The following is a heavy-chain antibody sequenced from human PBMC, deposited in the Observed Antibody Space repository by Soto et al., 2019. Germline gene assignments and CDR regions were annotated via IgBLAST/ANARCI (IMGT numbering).Heavy chain of an antibody. J-gene: IGHJ4*02. CDR1: KFSVNNYW. V-gene: IGHV3-74*01. CDR2: INHDGSKT. Sequence: GSLRLSCAASKFSVNNYWMHWVRQVPGKGPAWVSRINHDGSKTEYADSVKGRFTISRDNTKNTLYLQMNSLRVEDTAMYYCVREPWGFSGTWYDYWGQGTLVTVSS. CDR3: VREPWGFSGTWYDY. D-gene: IGHD6-13*01.